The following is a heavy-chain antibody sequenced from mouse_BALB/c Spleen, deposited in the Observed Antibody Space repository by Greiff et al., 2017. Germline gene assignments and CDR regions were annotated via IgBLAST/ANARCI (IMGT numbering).Heavy chain of an antibody. V-gene: IGHV2-9*02. Sequence: VKLMESGPGLVAPSQSLSITCTVSGFSLTSYGVHWVRQPPGKGLEWLGVIWAGGSTNYNSALMSRLSISKENSKSQVFLKMNSLQTDDTAMYYCARDGDDGYWYFDVWGEGTTVTVSS. J-gene: IGHJ1*01. D-gene: IGHD2-3*01. CDR2: IWAGGST. CDR3: ARDGDDGYWYFDV. CDR1: GFSLTSYG.